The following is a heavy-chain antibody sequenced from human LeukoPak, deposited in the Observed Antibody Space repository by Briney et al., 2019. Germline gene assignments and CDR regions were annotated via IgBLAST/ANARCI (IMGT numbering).Heavy chain of an antibody. D-gene: IGHD2-2*01. V-gene: IGHV1-2*02. CDR1: GYTFTGYY. CDR3: ASALSSLDAFDI. Sequence: GASVKVSCKASGYTFTGYYIHWVRQAPGQGHEWMGRINPNSGGTKYAQKFQGRVTMTRDTSISTAYMELSRLRSDDTAVYYCASALSSLDAFDIWGQGTMVTVSS. CDR2: INPNSGGT. J-gene: IGHJ3*02.